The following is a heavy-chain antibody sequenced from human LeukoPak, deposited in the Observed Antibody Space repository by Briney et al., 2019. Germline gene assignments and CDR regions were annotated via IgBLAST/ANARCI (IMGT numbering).Heavy chain of an antibody. D-gene: IGHD6-13*01. V-gene: IGHV6-1*01. J-gene: IGHJ4*02. CDR3: ASGGIAAAGGTFDY. CDR1: GDSVSSNSAA. Sequence: SQTLSLTCAISGDSVSSNSAAWNWIRQSPSRGLEWLGRTYYRSKWYNDYAVSVKSRITINPDTSKNQLSLQLNSVTPEDTAVYYCASGGIAAAGGTFDYWGQGTLVTVSS. CDR2: TYYRSKWYN.